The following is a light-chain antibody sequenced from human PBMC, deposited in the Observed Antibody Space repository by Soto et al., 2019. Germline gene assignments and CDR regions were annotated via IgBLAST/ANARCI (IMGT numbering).Light chain of an antibody. Sequence: QSALTQPASVSGSPGQSITISCTGTSSDVGGYNYVSWYQQHPGKAPKLVIYEVSDRPSGVSNRFSGSKSGNTASLTISGLQAGDEADYYCASYTTTNTVLFGGGTKLTVL. CDR3: ASYTTTNTVL. CDR2: EVS. CDR1: SSDVGGYNY. V-gene: IGLV2-14*01. J-gene: IGLJ3*02.